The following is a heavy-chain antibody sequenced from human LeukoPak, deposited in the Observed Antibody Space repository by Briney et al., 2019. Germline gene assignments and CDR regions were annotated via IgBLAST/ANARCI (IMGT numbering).Heavy chain of an antibody. D-gene: IGHD6-6*01. Sequence: SETLSLTCTVSGDSISSHYWSWIRQPPGKGLEWIGYIYYSGSTNYNPSLKSRVTIAVDTSRNQFSLELSSVTDADTAVYYCARYLSSSRYYFDSWGQGTPVTVSS. CDR3: ARYLSSSRYYFDS. CDR2: IYYSGST. J-gene: IGHJ4*02. CDR1: GDSISSHY. V-gene: IGHV4-59*11.